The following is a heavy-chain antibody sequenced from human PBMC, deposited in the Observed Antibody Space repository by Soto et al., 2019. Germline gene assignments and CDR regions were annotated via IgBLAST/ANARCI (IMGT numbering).Heavy chain of an antibody. D-gene: IGHD6-6*01. CDR2: IIPIFGTA. CDR1: GGTFSSYA. Sequence: GASVKVSCKASGGTFSSYAISCVRQAPGQGLEWMGGIIPIFGTANYAQKFQGRVTITADESTSTAYMELSSLRSEDTAVYYCARGREEYSSSSGEYYFDYWGQGTLVTVSS. CDR3: ARGREEYSSSSGEYYFDY. V-gene: IGHV1-69*13. J-gene: IGHJ4*02.